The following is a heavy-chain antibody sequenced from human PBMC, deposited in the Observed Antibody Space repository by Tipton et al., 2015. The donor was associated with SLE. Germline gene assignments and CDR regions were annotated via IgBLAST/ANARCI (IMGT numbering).Heavy chain of an antibody. J-gene: IGHJ5*02. Sequence: TLSLTCTVSGGSISSGNYYLTWIRQSPGKGLEWIGYIYDTETTYYNPSLTSRVTMSIDRSKNHFSLRLRSVSAADTAIYYCAREVKSGRYDWFDPWGQGTLVTVSS. CDR3: AREVKSGRYDWFDP. CDR1: GGSISSGNYY. D-gene: IGHD1-26*01. V-gene: IGHV4-31*03. CDR2: IYDTETT.